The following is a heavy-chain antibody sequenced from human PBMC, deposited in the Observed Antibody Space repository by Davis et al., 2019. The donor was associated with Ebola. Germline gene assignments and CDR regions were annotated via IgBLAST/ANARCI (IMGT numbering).Heavy chain of an antibody. CDR2: INPNSGGT. J-gene: IGHJ3*02. Sequence: ASVKVSCKASGYTFTGYYMHWVRQAPGQGLEWMGWINPNSGGTNYAQKFQGRVTMTRDTSISTAYMELSRLRSDDTAVYYCARGDYGDPSDAFDIWGQGTMVTVSS. CDR3: ARGDYGDPSDAFDI. D-gene: IGHD4-17*01. CDR1: GYTFTGYY. V-gene: IGHV1-2*02.